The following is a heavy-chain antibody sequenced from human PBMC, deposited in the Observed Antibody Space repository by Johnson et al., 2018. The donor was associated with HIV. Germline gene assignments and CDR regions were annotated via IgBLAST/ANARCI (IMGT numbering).Heavy chain of an antibody. J-gene: IGHJ3*01. CDR2: IYRGGAT. D-gene: IGHD3-22*01. CDR3: ARGVSSGYYSNACDV. V-gene: IGHV3-66*01. Sequence: VQLVESGGGLVQPGGSLRLSCASSGFSVSASYMSWLRQAPGKALEWVSVIYRGGATYYAASVQGRFTISRDSAKNSLYLQMNSLRAEDTALYYCARGVSSGYYSNACDVWGQGTMATVSS. CDR1: GFSVSASY.